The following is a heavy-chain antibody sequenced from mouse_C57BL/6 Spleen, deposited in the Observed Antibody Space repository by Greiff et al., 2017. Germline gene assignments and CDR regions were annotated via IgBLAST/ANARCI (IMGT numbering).Heavy chain of an antibody. CDR2: IYPGDGDT. D-gene: IGHD3-3*01. Sequence: VQLQQSGPELVKPGASVKISCKASGYAFSSSWMNWVKQRPGKGLEWIGRIYPGDGDTNYNGKFKGKATLTADKSSSTAYMQLSSLTSEDSAVYFCEREAAGTRTAWYVGDWGQGTTLTVSS. V-gene: IGHV1-82*01. CDR1: GYAFSSSW. CDR3: EREAAGTRTAWYVGD. J-gene: IGHJ2*01.